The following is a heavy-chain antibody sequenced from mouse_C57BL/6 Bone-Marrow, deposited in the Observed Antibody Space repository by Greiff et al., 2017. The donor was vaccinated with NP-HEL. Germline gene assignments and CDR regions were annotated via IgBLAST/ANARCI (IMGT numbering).Heavy chain of an antibody. CDR2: INPGSGGT. Sequence: QVQLQQSGAELVRPGTSVKVSCKASGYAFTNYLIEWVKQRPGQGLEWIGVINPGSGGTNYNEKFKGKATLTADKSSSTAYMQLSSLTSEDSAVYFCARRDFYWYFDVWGTGTTVTVSS. CDR1: GYAFTNYL. V-gene: IGHV1-54*01. D-gene: IGHD3-3*01. CDR3: ARRDFYWYFDV. J-gene: IGHJ1*03.